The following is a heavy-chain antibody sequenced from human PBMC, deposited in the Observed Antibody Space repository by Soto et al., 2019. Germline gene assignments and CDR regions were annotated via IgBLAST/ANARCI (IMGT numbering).Heavy chain of an antibody. CDR3: ARTYCTNGVCYLDAFDI. Sequence: ASVKVSCKASGYTFTSYGISWVRQAPGQGLEWMGWISAYNGNTNYAQKLQGRVTMTTDTSTSTAYMELRSLRSDDTAVYYCARTYCTNGVCYLDAFDIWGQGTMVTVSS. CDR2: ISAYNGNT. J-gene: IGHJ3*02. D-gene: IGHD2-8*01. V-gene: IGHV1-18*01. CDR1: GYTFTSYG.